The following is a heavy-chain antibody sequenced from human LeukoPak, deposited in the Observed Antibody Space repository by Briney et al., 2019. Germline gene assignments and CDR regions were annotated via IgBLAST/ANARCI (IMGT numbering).Heavy chain of an antibody. J-gene: IGHJ4*02. CDR3: AKDLVRAVTAISASFIFDY. CDR2: ISGSGGST. Sequence: GGSLRLSCAASGFTFSSYAMSWVRQAPGKGLEWVSAISGSGGSTYYADSVKGRFTISRDNSKNTLYLQMNSLRAEDTDVYYCAKDLVRAVTAISASFIFDYWGQGTLVTVSS. D-gene: IGHD2-21*02. V-gene: IGHV3-23*01. CDR1: GFTFSSYA.